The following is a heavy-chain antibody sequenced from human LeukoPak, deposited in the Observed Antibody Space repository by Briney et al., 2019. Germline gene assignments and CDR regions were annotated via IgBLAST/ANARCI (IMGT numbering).Heavy chain of an antibody. Sequence: PGGSLRLSCAASGFTFRDAWMTWVRQAPGKGLEWVSYISSSSSTIYYADSVKGRFTISRDNAKNSLYLQMNSLRAEDTAVYYCARIWFGETSGAFDIWGQGTMVTVSS. D-gene: IGHD3-10*01. J-gene: IGHJ3*02. V-gene: IGHV3-48*04. CDR2: ISSSSSTI. CDR1: GFTFRDAW. CDR3: ARIWFGETSGAFDI.